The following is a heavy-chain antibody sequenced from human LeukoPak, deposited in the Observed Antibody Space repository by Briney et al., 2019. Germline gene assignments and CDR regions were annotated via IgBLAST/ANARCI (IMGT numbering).Heavy chain of an antibody. CDR3: AKVGIIVAGDYYDY. V-gene: IGHV3-23*01. D-gene: IGHD5-12*01. CDR2: ITYSGGST. Sequence: GGSLRLSCAASGFTLSINSMSWVRQAPGKGREWVSVITYSGGSTYYADSVKGRFTISRDNSKNTLYLQMNSLRAEDTAVYYCAKVGIIVAGDYYDYWGQGTLVTVSS. CDR1: GFTLSINS. J-gene: IGHJ4*02.